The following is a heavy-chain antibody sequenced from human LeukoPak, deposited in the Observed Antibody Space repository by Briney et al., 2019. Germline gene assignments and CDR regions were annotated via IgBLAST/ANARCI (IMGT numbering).Heavy chain of an antibody. V-gene: IGHV4-38-2*01. J-gene: IGHJ3*02. CDR2: IYHSGST. Sequence: PSETLSLTCAVSGYSISSGYYWGWLRQPPGKGLEWIGSIYHSGSTYYTPSLKSRVTISGDTSKNQFSLKLNSVTAADTAVYYCARHGHRGPGASDAFDIWGQGTMVSVSS. CDR3: ARHGHRGPGASDAFDI. CDR1: GYSISSGYY. D-gene: IGHD2-8*01.